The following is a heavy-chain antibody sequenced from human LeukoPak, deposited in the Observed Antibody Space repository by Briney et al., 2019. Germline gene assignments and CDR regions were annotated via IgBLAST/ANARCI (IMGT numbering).Heavy chain of an antibody. V-gene: IGHV3-15*07. CDR3: TTDPSMIVVVNDAFDI. CDR1: GFTFSNAW. J-gene: IGHJ3*02. D-gene: IGHD3-22*01. Sequence: PGGSLRLSCAASGFTFSNAWMNWVRQAPGKGLEWVGRIKSKTDGGTTDYAAPVKGRFTISRDDSKNTLYLQMNSLKTEDTAVYYCTTDPSMIVVVNDAFDIWGKGTMVTVSS. CDR2: IKSKTDGGTT.